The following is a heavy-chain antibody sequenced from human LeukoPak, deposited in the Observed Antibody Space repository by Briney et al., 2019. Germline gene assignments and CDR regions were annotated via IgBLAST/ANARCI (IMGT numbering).Heavy chain of an antibody. V-gene: IGHV4-34*01. D-gene: IGHD3-16*02. CDR2: INHSGST. Sequence: SETLSLTCAVYGGSFSGYYWSWIRQPPGKGLEWIGEINHSGSTNYNPSLKSRVTISVDTSKNQFSLKLSSVTAADTAVYYCARRKSAYDYVWGSYRLDYFDYWGQGTLVTVSS. CDR3: ARRKSAYDYVWGSYRLDYFDY. J-gene: IGHJ4*02. CDR1: GGSFSGYY.